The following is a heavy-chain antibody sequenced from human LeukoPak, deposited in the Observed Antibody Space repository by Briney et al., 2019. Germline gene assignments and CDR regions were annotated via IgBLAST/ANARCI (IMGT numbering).Heavy chain of an antibody. CDR2: LSQSGGNI. V-gene: IGHV3-23*01. J-gene: IGHJ4*02. CDR1: GFMFSDYG. D-gene: IGHD2-21*01. CDR3: AKEWVVMRHLHFDF. Sequence: GGSLRLSCAASGFMFSDYGMSWVRQAPGKGLEWVSTLSQSGGNIYYADSVKGRFAISRDNSKKTVYLQMNSLRAEDTAVYYCAKEWVVMRHLHFDFWGQGTLVTVSS.